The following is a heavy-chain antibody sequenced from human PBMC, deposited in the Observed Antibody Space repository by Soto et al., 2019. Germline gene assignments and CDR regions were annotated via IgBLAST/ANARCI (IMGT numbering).Heavy chain of an antibody. J-gene: IGHJ4*02. CDR3: ARLVGARCTGVSCYSGYFDY. V-gene: IGHV4-34*01. Sequence: SETLSLTCAVYGGSFSGYYWTWIRQPPGTGLEWIGEINHSGSTNYNPSLKSRVTISVDTSKNQFSLKLTSVTAADTAVYYCARLVGARCTGVSCYSGYFDYWGQGVPVTVS. CDR2: INHSGST. D-gene: IGHD2-15*01. CDR1: GGSFSGYY.